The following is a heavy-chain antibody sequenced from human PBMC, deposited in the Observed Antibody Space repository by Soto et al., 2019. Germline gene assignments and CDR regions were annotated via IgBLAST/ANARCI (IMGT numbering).Heavy chain of an antibody. V-gene: IGHV4-39*01. J-gene: IGHJ4*02. Sequence: QLQLQESGPGLVKPSETLSLTCSVSGGSIISSSSYWGWIRQPPGKGLEWIAYVSYTGSTYYNPSLKARVTMSVATSKNQFSLNLSSVTAADTAVYYCVRRDRKIDQWYFDYWGQGTLVTVSS. CDR1: GGSIISSSSY. D-gene: IGHD2-8*01. CDR2: VSYTGST. CDR3: VRRDRKIDQWYFDY.